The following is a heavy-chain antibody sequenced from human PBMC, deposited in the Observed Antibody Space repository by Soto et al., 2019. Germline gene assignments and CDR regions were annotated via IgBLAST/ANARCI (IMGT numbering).Heavy chain of an antibody. V-gene: IGHV1-3*01. CDR3: ARDSGGMDV. CDR2: INAGNGNT. Sequence: QVPLVQSGAEVKKPGASVKISCKASGYTFTSYALHWVRQAPGQRLEWMGWINAGNGNTKYSKKFQGRVTITRDTSASTAYMELSSLRSEDTAVYYCARDSGGMDVWGQGTTVTVSS. CDR1: GYTFTSYA. J-gene: IGHJ6*02.